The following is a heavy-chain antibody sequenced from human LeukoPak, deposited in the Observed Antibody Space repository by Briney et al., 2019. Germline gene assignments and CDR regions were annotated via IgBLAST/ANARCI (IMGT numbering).Heavy chain of an antibody. V-gene: IGHV1-46*01. CDR2: INPSGGST. Sequence: ASVKVSRKASGYTFTSYYMHWVRQAPGQGLEWMGIINPSGGSTSYAQKFQGRVTMTRDTSTSTVYMELSSLRSEDTAVYYCARVTGDDSSGYSYWYFDLWGRGTLVTVSS. CDR3: ARVTGDDSSGYSYWYFDL. J-gene: IGHJ2*01. D-gene: IGHD3-22*01. CDR1: GYTFTSYY.